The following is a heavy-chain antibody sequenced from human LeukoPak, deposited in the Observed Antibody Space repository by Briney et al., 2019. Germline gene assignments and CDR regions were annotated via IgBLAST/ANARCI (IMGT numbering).Heavy chain of an antibody. CDR1: GGSISSYY. CDR3: AEYTGIYFDY. D-gene: IGHD6-6*01. V-gene: IGHV4-4*07. J-gene: IGHJ4*02. CDR2: IYTSVST. Sequence: SETLPLTCTVAGGSISSYYWSWIRQPAGKGLEWIGRIYTSVSTNYNPSLKSRVTMSVDTSKTQFSLKLSSVTAADTAVYYCAEYTGIYFDYWGQGTLVTVSS.